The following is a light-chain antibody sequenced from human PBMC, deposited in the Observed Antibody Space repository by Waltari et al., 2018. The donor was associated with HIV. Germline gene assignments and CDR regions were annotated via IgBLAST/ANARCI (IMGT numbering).Light chain of an antibody. V-gene: IGKV3-15*01. CDR2: GAS. J-gene: IGKJ1*01. CDR1: QSISNI. Sequence: EIVMTQSPATLSVSPGERATLSCRASQSISNILAWYQQKPGQAPRLLIYGASTRATGIPARFSGSWSGTEFTLTISSLQSEDFAVYYCQQYNNWPPTFGQGTKVEIK. CDR3: QQYNNWPPT.